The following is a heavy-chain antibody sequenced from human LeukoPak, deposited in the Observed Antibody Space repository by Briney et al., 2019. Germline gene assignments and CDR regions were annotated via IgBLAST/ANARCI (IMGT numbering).Heavy chain of an antibody. CDR1: GFTFSSYG. CDR3: AKVRWDNSGWYYLDS. D-gene: IGHD6-19*01. J-gene: IGHJ4*02. V-gene: IGHV3-30*02. CDR2: IRYDGSNK. Sequence: GGSLRLSCAASGFTFSSYGMHWVRQAPGKGLEWVAFIRYDGSNKYYADSVKGRFTISRDNSKNTLYLQMNSLRAEDTAVYYCAKVRWDNSGWYYLDSWGQGTLVTVSS.